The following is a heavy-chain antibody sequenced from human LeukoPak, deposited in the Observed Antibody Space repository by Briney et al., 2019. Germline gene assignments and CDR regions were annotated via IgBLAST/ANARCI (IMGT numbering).Heavy chain of an antibody. D-gene: IGHD2-2*01. V-gene: IGHV3-30*18. J-gene: IGHJ4*02. CDR2: ASYDGSNK. CDR3: AKDGGCSSTTCYSPYYFDY. CDR1: GFTFSSYG. Sequence: GGSLRLSCAASGFTFSSYGMHWVRQAPGKGLEWVAVASYDGSNKYYADSVKGRFTISRVNSKNTLYLQMNSLRAEDTAVYYCAKDGGCSSTTCYSPYYFDYWGQGTLVTVSS.